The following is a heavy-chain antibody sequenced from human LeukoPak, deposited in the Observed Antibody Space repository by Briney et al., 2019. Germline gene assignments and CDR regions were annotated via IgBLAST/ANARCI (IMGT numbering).Heavy chain of an antibody. J-gene: IGHJ2*01. CDR3: ARPAARTPRWYFDL. CDR2: IKQDGSEK. CDR1: GFTFSSYW. Sequence: PGGSLRLSCAASGFTFSSYWMSWVRQAPGKGLEWVANIKQDGSEKYYVDSVKGRFTISRDNAKNSLYLQMNSLRAEDTAVYYCARPAARTPRWYFDLWGRGTLVTVSS. D-gene: IGHD6-6*01. V-gene: IGHV3-7*03.